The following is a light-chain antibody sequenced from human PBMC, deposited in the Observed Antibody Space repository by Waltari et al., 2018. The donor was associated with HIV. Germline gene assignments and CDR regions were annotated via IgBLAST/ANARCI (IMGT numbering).Light chain of an antibody. Sequence: SVVPQPPSASGTPGQRVTISCSVNTSNIGGNYVFWYQHLPGRAPKLLIHRNDQRPSGVPDRFSGSTSGTSASLAISGLRSEDEADYYCVTWDDSLRGVVFGGWTKVAVL. J-gene: IGLJ2*01. CDR3: VTWDDSLRGVV. V-gene: IGLV1-47*01. CDR1: TSNIGGNY. CDR2: RND.